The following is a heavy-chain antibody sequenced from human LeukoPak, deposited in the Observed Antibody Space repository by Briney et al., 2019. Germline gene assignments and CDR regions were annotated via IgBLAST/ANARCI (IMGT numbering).Heavy chain of an antibody. D-gene: IGHD2-21*02. J-gene: IGHJ3*02. CDR3: AKRRDGDPFNDAFDI. Sequence: SETLSLTCTVAGGSISSYYWSWIRQPPGKGQGWSGYIYYSGTTNYNPSLKSRVTISVDTSKNQFSLKLSSVTAADTAVYYCAKRRDGDPFNDAFDIWGQGTLVTVSS. V-gene: IGHV4-59*01. CDR1: GGSISSYY. CDR2: IYYSGTT.